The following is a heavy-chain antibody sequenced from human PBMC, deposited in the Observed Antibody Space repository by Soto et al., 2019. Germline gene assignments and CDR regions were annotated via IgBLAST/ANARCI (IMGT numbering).Heavy chain of an antibody. Sequence: QVQLVQSGAEVKKPGSSVKVSCKASGGTFSTKYAISWLRQAPGEGLEWMGGITPSFGTSDYAQKFQDRVTITADDSTSIVSMELTSLRSQDTAVYYCATSPGFGGYYVVWGQGTLVTVSS. CDR2: ITPSFGTS. D-gene: IGHD3-10*02. J-gene: IGHJ4*02. V-gene: IGHV1-69*01. CDR3: ATSPGFGGYYVV. CDR1: GGTFSTKYA.